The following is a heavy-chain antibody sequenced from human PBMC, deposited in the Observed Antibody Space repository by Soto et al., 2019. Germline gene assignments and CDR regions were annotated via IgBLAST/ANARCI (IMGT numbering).Heavy chain of an antibody. CDR1: GFTFHDYS. V-gene: IGHV3-43*01. J-gene: IGHJ6*02. D-gene: IGHD2-2*01. CDR3: AKDRDCSSTSCPYYYYYAMNV. Sequence: PGGSLRLSCAASGFTFHDYSMHWVRQAPGKGLEWVSLISWDAYSTYYADSVKGRFTISRDNSKNSLYLQMNSLRTEDTALYYCAKDRDCSSTSCPYYYYYAMNVWGQGPTLTVS. CDR2: ISWDAYST.